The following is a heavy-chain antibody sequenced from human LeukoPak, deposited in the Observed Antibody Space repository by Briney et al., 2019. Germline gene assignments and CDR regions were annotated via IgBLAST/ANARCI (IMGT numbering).Heavy chain of an antibody. V-gene: IGHV1-24*01. J-gene: IGHJ4*02. Sequence: ASVKVSCQVSGYTLTELSIHWVRQTPAKGLEWMGFVDLEDDETMYAQKFQDRVSMTEDTSTDTMYMELSSLRSEDTAVYYCATVGATGHFDYWGQGTLVTVS. CDR2: VDLEDDET. CDR3: ATVGATGHFDY. D-gene: IGHD1-26*01. CDR1: GYTLTELS.